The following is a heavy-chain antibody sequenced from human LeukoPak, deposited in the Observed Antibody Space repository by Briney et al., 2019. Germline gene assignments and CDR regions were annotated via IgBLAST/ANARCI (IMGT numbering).Heavy chain of an antibody. Sequence: GGSLRLSCSASGFTFSSYAMHWVRQAPGKGLEYVSAMSSSGGKTYYADSMKGRFIISRDNSKNTLYLQMNSLRAEDTALYYCAKDSGNSFFDYWGQGTLVTVSS. CDR2: MSSSGGKT. CDR3: AKDSGNSFFDY. J-gene: IGHJ4*02. D-gene: IGHD2-15*01. CDR1: GFTFSSYA. V-gene: IGHV3-64*04.